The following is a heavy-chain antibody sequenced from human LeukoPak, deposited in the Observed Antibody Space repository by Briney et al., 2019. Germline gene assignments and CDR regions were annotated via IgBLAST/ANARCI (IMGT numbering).Heavy chain of an antibody. D-gene: IGHD3-22*01. V-gene: IGHV1-18*01. CDR3: ARGRYSYDSSGYLGY. CDR1: SYTFTSYG. J-gene: IGHJ4*02. CDR2: ISAYNGNT. Sequence: GASVKVSCKASSYTFTSYGISWVRQAPGQGLEWMGWISAYNGNTNYAQKLQGRVTMTTDTSTSTAYMELRSLRSDDTAVYYCARGRYSYDSSGYLGYWGQGTLVTVSS.